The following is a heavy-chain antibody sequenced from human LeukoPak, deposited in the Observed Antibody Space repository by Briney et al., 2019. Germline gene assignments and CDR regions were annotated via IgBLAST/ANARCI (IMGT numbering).Heavy chain of an antibody. CDR1: GYTFTGYY. CDR2: INPNSGGT. D-gene: IGHD1-26*01. J-gene: IGHJ4*02. Sequence: ASVKVSCKASGYTFTGYYMHWVRQAPGQGLEWMGWINPNSGGTNYAQKFQGRVTMTRNTSISTACMELSSLRSEDTAVYYCARYSKNSGGSDWGQGTLVTVSS. CDR3: ARYSKNSGGSD. V-gene: IGHV1-2*02.